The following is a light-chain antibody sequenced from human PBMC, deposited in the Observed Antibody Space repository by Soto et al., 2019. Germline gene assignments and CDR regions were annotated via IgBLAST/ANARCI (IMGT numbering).Light chain of an antibody. J-gene: IGKJ5*01. CDR2: AAT. CDR1: QSISTY. CDR3: QQSYITPIT. Sequence: DIQMTQSPSSLSASVGDRVTITCRASQSISTYLNWYQQNPGKAPNLLISAATTLQNGVSSIISGSGSGTDITLTITSLQPEYFSTYLCQQSYITPITFAQGTLLETK. V-gene: IGKV1-39*01.